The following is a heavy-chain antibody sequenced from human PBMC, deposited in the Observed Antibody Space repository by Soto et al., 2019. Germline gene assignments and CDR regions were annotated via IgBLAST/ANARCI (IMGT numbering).Heavy chain of an antibody. D-gene: IGHD3-16*01. CDR2: ISGSGGST. V-gene: IGHV3-23*01. J-gene: IGHJ4*02. CDR3: AKPSIMITFGGYYFDY. CDR1: GFTFSSSA. Sequence: PGGSLGLSCAASGFTFSSSALSCFRHCPGKGLEWVSAISGSGGSTYYADSVKGRFTISRDNSKNTLYLQMNSLRAEDTAVYYCAKPSIMITFGGYYFDYWGQGALVTVSS.